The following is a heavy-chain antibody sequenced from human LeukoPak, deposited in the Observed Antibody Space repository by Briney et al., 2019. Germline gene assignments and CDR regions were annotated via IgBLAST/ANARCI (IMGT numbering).Heavy chain of an antibody. CDR3: VVTNYGGNLSPADYYYMDV. CDR1: GGTFNNYG. J-gene: IGHJ6*03. Sequence: SVKVSCKASGGTFNNYGVFWVRQAPGQGLEWMGGIIPIFEVTSYAHKFRDRVTFTADESMTMVYMELSSLTSEDTAVYYCVVTNYGGNLSPADYYYMDVWGKGTTVTVSS. D-gene: IGHD4-23*01. CDR2: IIPIFEVT. V-gene: IGHV1-69*13.